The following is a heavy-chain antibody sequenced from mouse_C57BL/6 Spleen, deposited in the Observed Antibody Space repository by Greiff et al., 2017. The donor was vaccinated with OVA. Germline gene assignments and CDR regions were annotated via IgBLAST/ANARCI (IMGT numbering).Heavy chain of an antibody. CDR2: IHPNSGST. Sequence: QVQLQQPGAELVKPGASVKLSCTASGYTFTSYWMPWVKQRPGQGLEWIGMIHPNSGSTNYNEKFKSKATLTVDKSSSTAYMQLSSLTSEDSAVYYCARGDGSTLGYFGGWGTGTTVTVSS. CDR3: ARGDGSTLGYFGG. V-gene: IGHV1-64*01. J-gene: IGHJ1*03. CDR1: GYTFTSYW. D-gene: IGHD1-1*01.